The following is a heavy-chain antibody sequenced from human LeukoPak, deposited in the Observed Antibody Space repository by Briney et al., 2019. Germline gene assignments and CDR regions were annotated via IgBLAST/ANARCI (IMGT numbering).Heavy chain of an antibody. CDR1: GGTFSTYA. CDR3: ARDHKV. Sequence: ASVKVSCKASGGTFSTYAISWVRQAPGQGLEWMGGIIPIFCTANYAQKFHGRVTITAAESTSTAYMEMSSLRSEDTAVYYCARDHKVWGQGTTVTVSS. CDR2: IIPIFCTA. J-gene: IGHJ6*02. V-gene: IGHV1-69*01.